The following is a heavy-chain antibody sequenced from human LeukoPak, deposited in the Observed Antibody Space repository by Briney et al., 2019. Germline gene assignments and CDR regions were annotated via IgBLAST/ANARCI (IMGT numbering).Heavy chain of an antibody. CDR3: ARDGGNSDAFDI. CDR1: GGSISSYY. D-gene: IGHD4-23*01. J-gene: IGHJ3*02. CDR2: IYYSGST. Sequence: SETLSLTCTVSGGSISSYYWSWIRQPPGKGLEWIGYIYYSGSTNYNPSLKSRVTISVDTSKNQFSLKLSSVTAADTAVYYCARDGGNSDAFDIWGQGTMVTISS. V-gene: IGHV4-59*01.